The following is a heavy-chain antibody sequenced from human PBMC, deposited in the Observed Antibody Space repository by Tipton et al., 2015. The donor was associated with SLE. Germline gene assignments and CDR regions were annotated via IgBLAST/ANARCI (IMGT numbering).Heavy chain of an antibody. CDR1: GGSISSGGYY. CDR3: ARTGTTWHWFDP. D-gene: IGHD4-11*01. CDR2: IYYSGST. J-gene: IGHJ5*02. Sequence: TLSLTCTVSGGSISSGGYYWSWIRQHPGKGLEWIGYIYYSGSTYYNPSLKSRVTISVDTSKNQFSLKLSPVTAADTAVYYCARTGTTWHWFDPWGQGTLVTVSS. V-gene: IGHV4-31*03.